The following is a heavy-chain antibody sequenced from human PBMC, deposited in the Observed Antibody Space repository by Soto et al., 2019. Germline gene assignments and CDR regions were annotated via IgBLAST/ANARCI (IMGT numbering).Heavy chain of an antibody. V-gene: IGHV4-30-2*01. D-gene: IGHD2-2*02. CDR2: IYHSGST. CDR1: GGSISSGGYS. Sequence: SETLSLTCAVSGGSISSGGYSWSWIRQPPGKGLEWIGYIYHSGSTYYNPSLKSRVTISVERSKNQFSLKLSSVTAADTAVYYCARNEYQLLYLDPWGQGTLVTVSS. J-gene: IGHJ5*02. CDR3: ARNEYQLLYLDP.